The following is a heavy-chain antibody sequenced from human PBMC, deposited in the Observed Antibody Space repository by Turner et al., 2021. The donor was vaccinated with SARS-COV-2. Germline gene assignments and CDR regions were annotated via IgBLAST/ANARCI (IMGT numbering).Heavy chain of an antibody. V-gene: IGHV3-21*01. J-gene: IGHJ4*02. CDR3: SRDPWYYDSSGWPPSDY. Sequence: EVQLVVSGGGLVTPGGCLRLFCAASGCTFSSYSMNWVRQAPGKWLEWVSSISSSSSYIHYADSVKGRFTISRDNAKNSLYLQMNSLRAEDTAVYYCSRDPWYYDSSGWPPSDYWGQGTLVPVSS. D-gene: IGHD3-22*01. CDR2: ISSSSSYI. CDR1: GCTFSSYS.